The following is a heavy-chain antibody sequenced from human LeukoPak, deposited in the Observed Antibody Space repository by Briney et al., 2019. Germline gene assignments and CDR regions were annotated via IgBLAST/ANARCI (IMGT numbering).Heavy chain of an antibody. Sequence: TGGSLRLSCAASGFTFSSYSMNWVRQAPGKGLEWVSYISSSSSTIYYADSVKGRFTISRDNAKNSLYLQLNSLRDEDTAVYYCARGFRVGPSQYYFDYWGQGTLVTVSS. D-gene: IGHD1-26*01. J-gene: IGHJ4*02. CDR3: ARGFRVGPSQYYFDY. CDR1: GFTFSSYS. CDR2: ISSSSSTI. V-gene: IGHV3-48*02.